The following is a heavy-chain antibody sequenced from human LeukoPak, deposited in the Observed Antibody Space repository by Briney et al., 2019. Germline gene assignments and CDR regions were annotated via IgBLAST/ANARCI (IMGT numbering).Heavy chain of an antibody. J-gene: IGHJ4*02. CDR2: ISAYNGNT. D-gene: IGHD6-13*01. V-gene: IGHV1-18*01. CDR3: ARSRGRAAAGTSC. Sequence: GASVPVSYKASRYTFTSYGFNWVGQAPAQGLEWMGWISAYNGNTNYAQKLQGRVTMTTDTSTSTSYMELRSLRSDDTAVYYCARSRGRAAAGTSCWGWGTGVTVTA. CDR1: RYTFTSYG.